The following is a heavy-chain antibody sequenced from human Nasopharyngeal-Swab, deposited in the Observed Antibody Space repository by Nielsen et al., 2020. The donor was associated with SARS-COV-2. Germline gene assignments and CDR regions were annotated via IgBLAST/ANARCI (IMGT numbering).Heavy chain of an antibody. CDR1: GFTFNSYS. V-gene: IGHV3-33*08. CDR3: ASPYGSGSLGAFDI. CDR2: IWYDGSNK. Sequence: GESLKVSCEVSGFTFNSYSMNWVRQAPGKGLEWVAVIWYDGSNKYYADSVKGRFTISRDNSKNTLYLQMNSLRAEDTAVYYCASPYGSGSLGAFDIWGQGTMVTVSS. J-gene: IGHJ3*02. D-gene: IGHD3-10*01.